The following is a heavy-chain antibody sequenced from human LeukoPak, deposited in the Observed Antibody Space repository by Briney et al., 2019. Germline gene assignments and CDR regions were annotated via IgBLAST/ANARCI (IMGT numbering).Heavy chain of an antibody. V-gene: IGHV3-21*01. J-gene: IGHJ6*02. CDR1: GFTFSSYS. D-gene: IGHD1-1*01. CDR2: ISSSSSYI. Sequence: PGGSLRLSCAASGFTFSSYSMNWVRQAPGKGLEWVSSISSSSSYIYYADSVKGRFTISRDNAKNSLYLQMNSLSAEDTAVYYCARATGTTGSYYYYGIDVWGQGTTVTVSS. CDR3: ARATGTTGSYYYYGIDV.